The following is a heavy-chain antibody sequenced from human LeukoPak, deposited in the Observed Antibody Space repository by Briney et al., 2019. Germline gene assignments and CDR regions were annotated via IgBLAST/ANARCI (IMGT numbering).Heavy chain of an antibody. Sequence: GGSLRLSCAASGFTFRNYAMSWVRQDPRKGLQWVSAITGNDGRTYYTDSVKGRFTISRDNFRNTVILQMSSLTAEDTAVYYCARVNDLARGVDFDFWGQGTLVTVSS. D-gene: IGHD3-10*01. CDR3: ARVNDLARGVDFDF. CDR1: GFTFRNYA. CDR2: ITGNDGRT. V-gene: IGHV3-23*01. J-gene: IGHJ4*02.